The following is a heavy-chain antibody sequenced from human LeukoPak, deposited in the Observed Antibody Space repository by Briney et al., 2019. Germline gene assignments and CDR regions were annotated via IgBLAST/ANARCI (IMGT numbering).Heavy chain of an antibody. D-gene: IGHD2-2*01. Sequence: GGSLRLSCAASGFTFSSYAMSWVSQAPGKGLEWISAINHGGSSTYYTDSVKGRFTISRDNSKNTLYLQMNSLRADRTAVYHCAKNKDYCSSSTCYYQNGMDVWGQGTTVAVSS. V-gene: IGHV3-23*01. CDR1: GFTFSSYA. CDR3: AKNKDYCSSSTCYYQNGMDV. CDR2: INHGGSST. J-gene: IGHJ6*02.